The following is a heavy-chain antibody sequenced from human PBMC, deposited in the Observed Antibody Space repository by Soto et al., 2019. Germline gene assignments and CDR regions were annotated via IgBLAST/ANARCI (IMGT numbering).Heavy chain of an antibody. CDR2: IWYDGSNK. CDR1: GFTFSSYG. J-gene: IGHJ6*02. Sequence: SLRLSCAASGFTFSSYGMHWVRQAPGKGLEWVAVIWYDGSNKYYADSVKGRFTISRDNSKNTLYLQMNSLRAEDTAVYYCARAGGGYSYGFYGMDVWGQGTTVTVSS. CDR3: ARAGGGYSYGFYGMDV. V-gene: IGHV3-33*01. D-gene: IGHD5-18*01.